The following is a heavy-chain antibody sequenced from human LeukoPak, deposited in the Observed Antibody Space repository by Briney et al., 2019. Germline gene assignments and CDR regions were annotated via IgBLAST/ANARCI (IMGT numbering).Heavy chain of an antibody. CDR1: GYTFTSYY. CDR3: AREVVGATVWFDP. CDR2: INPSGGST. J-gene: IGHJ5*02. V-gene: IGHV1-46*01. Sequence: SVKVSRKASGYTFTSYYMHWVRQAPGQGLEWMGIINPSGGSTSYAQKFQGRVTMTRDTSTSTVYMELSSLRSEDTAVYYCAREVVGATVWFDPWGQGTLVTVSS. D-gene: IGHD1-26*01.